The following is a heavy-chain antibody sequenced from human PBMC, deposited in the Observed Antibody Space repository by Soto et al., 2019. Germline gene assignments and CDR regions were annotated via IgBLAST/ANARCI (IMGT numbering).Heavy chain of an antibody. CDR3: ARTGSNEFGELLSPHFDY. Sequence: SETLSLTCTVSGGSISSGGYYWSWIRQHPGKGLEWIGYIYYSGSTYYNPSLKSRVTISVDTSKNQFSLKLSSVTAADTAVYYCARTGSNEFGELLSPHFDYWGQGTLVTVSS. CDR2: IYYSGST. D-gene: IGHD3-10*01. J-gene: IGHJ4*02. CDR1: GGSISSGGYY. V-gene: IGHV4-31*03.